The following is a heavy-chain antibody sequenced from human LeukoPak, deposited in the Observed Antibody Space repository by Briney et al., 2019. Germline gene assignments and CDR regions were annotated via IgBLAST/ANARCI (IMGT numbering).Heavy chain of an antibody. CDR3: ASVATMGRGVITYYYMDV. CDR1: GYSISSGYY. D-gene: IGHD3-10*01. Sequence: SETLSLTCTVSGYSISSGYYWGWIRQPPGKGLEWIGSIHHSGSSYYNPSLKSRVTISVDTSKNQFSLKLSSVTAADTAVYYCASVATMGRGVITYYYMDVWGKGTTVTVSS. J-gene: IGHJ6*03. CDR2: IHHSGSS. V-gene: IGHV4-38-2*02.